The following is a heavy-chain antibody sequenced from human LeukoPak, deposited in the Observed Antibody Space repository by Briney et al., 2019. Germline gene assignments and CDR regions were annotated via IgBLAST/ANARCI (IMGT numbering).Heavy chain of an antibody. J-gene: IGHJ4*02. CDR3: ARDGTASRSFDY. CDR1: GGSISSYY. Sequence: SETLSLTCTVSGGSISSYYWSWIRQPPGKGLEWIGYIYYSGSANYYPSLKSRVTISVDTSKNQFSLKLSSVTAADTAVYYCARDGTASRSFDYWGQGTLVTVSS. CDR2: IYYSGSA. V-gene: IGHV4-59*01.